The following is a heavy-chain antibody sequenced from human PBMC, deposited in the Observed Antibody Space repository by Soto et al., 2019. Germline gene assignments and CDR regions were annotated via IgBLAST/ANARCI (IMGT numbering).Heavy chain of an antibody. J-gene: IGHJ4*02. CDR1: GFTVSSNY. CDR2: IYSGGST. V-gene: IGHV3-53*01. CDR3: ARDGPATDPYYFDY. Sequence: GGSLRLSCAASGFTVSSNYMSWVRQAPGKGLEWVSVIYSGGSTYYADSVKGRFTISRDNSKNTLYLQMNSLRAEDTAVYYCARDGPATDPYYFDYWGQGTLVTVSS. D-gene: IGHD2-2*01.